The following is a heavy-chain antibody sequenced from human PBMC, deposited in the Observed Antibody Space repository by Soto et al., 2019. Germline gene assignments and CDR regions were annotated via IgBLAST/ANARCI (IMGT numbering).Heavy chain of an antibody. Sequence: EVQLVESGGGLVQPGWSLRLSCAASGFTFSSYWMNWVRQTPGKGLEWVANIKQDGSQKYYVDSVKGRFTIYRDNAKNSLFLQMNSLRADGTAVYFCPRGGHYDDWYLFDYCGQGSVVTVSS. CDR2: IKQDGSQK. CDR3: PRGGHYDDWYLFDY. V-gene: IGHV3-7*01. CDR1: GFTFSSYW. J-gene: IGHJ4*02. D-gene: IGHD3-3*01.